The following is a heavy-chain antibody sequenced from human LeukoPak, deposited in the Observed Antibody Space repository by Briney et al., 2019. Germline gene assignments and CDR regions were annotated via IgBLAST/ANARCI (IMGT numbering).Heavy chain of an antibody. CDR3: ARDRLYDSSEMLY. CDR2: ISGSGGST. D-gene: IGHD3-22*01. V-gene: IGHV3-23*01. CDR1: GFTFSSYA. J-gene: IGHJ4*02. Sequence: GGSLRLSCAASGFTFSSYAMSWVRQAPGKGLEWVSAISGSGGSTYYADSVKGRFTISRDNSKNTLYLQMNSLRAEDTAVYYCARDRLYDSSEMLYWGQGTLVTVSS.